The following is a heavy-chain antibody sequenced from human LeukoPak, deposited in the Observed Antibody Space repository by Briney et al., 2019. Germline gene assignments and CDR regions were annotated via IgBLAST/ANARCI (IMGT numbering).Heavy chain of an antibody. D-gene: IGHD6-13*01. V-gene: IGHV3-9*01. CDR2: ISWNSGSI. J-gene: IGHJ4*02. CDR3: ARVDSSSWYFPPLNYFDY. CDR1: GFTFDDYA. Sequence: GGSLRLSCAASGFTFDDYAMHWVRQAPGKGLEWVSGISWNSGSIGYADSVKGRFTISRDNAKNSLYLQMNSLRAEDTAVYYCARVDSSSWYFPPLNYFDYWGQGTLVTVSS.